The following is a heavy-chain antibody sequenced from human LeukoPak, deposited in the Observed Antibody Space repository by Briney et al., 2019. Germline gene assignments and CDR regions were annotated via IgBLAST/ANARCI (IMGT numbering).Heavy chain of an antibody. CDR3: ARVYNYVFDY. CDR2: ISGSGDST. CDR1: GFTFSIYA. D-gene: IGHD3-10*02. J-gene: IGHJ4*02. V-gene: IGHV3-23*01. Sequence: GGSLRLSCAASGFTFSIYAMSWVRQAPGKGLEWVSVISGSGDSTYYADSVKGRFTISRDNSKNTLYLQMNSLRVEDTAVYYCARVYNYVFDYWGQGTLVTVSS.